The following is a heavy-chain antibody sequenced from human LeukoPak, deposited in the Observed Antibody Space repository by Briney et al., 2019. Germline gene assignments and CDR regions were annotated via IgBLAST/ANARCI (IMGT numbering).Heavy chain of an antibody. V-gene: IGHV3-21*01. Sequence: PGGSLRLSCAASGFTFSSYSMNWVRQAPGKGLEWVSSISSSSSYIYYADSVKGRFTISRDNAKNSLYLQMNSLRAEDTAVYYCAREPQAMVRRTYDYWGQGTLVTVSS. CDR2: ISSSSSYI. D-gene: IGHD3-10*01. J-gene: IGHJ4*02. CDR1: GFTFSSYS. CDR3: AREPQAMVRRTYDY.